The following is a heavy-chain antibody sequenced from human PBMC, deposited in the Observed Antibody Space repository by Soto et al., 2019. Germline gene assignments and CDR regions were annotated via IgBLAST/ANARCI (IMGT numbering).Heavy chain of an antibody. D-gene: IGHD3-3*01. CDR3: ASTIFGGNWFDP. CDR2: IYYSGST. V-gene: IGHV4-59*01. CDR1: GGSISSYY. J-gene: IGHJ5*02. Sequence: PSETLSLTCTVSGGSISSYYWSWIRQPPGKGLGWIGYIYYSGSTNYNPSLKSRVTISVDTSKNQFSLKLSSVTAADTAVYYCASTIFGGNWFDPWGQGTLVTVSS.